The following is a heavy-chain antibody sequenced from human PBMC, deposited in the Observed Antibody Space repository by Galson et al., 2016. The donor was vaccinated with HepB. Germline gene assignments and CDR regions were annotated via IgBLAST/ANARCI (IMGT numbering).Heavy chain of an antibody. CDR2: SYVDGRT. CDR1: GFTFSGST. J-gene: IGHJ6*02. CDR3: ARDPGFRNGMDV. Sequence: SLRLSCAASGFTFSGSTIHWVRQAPGKGLKWVSFSYVDGRTYYAQSVKGRFTISRDTSKNTVFLQMNSLRGEDTAVYYRARDPGFRNGMDVWGQGTPVTVSS. V-gene: IGHV3-53*01.